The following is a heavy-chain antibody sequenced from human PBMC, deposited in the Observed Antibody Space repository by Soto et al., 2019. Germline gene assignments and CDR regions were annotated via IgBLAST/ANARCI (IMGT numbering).Heavy chain of an antibody. CDR1: GFTFRTYA. V-gene: IGHV3-30*04. CDR2: ISSDGRKE. J-gene: IGHJ4*02. CDR3: ARDNGGY. D-gene: IGHD2-8*01. Sequence: QEQLVESGGGVVQPGRSLRLSCAASGFTFRTYAMHWVRQAPGKGLEWVAVISSDGRKEFYVDSVKGRFTISRDNSKNTLYLQMNSPRTDDTAIYYGARDNGGYWGQGTLVTVSS.